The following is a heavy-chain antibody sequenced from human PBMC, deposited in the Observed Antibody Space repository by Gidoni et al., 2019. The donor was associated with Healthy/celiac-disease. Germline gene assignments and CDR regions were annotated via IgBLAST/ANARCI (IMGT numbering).Heavy chain of an antibody. D-gene: IGHD2-8*01. J-gene: IGHJ4*02. V-gene: IGHV3-9*01. CDR2: ISWNSGSI. CDR3: AKSGYCTNGVCYTFFDY. CDR1: GFTFDDYA. Sequence: EVQLVESGGGLVQPGRSLRLSCAASGFTFDDYAMHWVRQAPGKGLGWVSGISWNSGSIGYADSVKGRFTISRDNAKNSLYLQMNSLRAEDTALYYCAKSGYCTNGVCYTFFDYWGQGTLVTVSS.